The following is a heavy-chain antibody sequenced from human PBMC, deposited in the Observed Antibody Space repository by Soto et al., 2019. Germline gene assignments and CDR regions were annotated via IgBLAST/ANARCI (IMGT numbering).Heavy chain of an antibody. CDR1: GLTVSRYW. D-gene: IGHD3-22*01. CDR2: IKEDGGKT. CDR3: SRDYYGPGPD. Sequence: EVQLVESGGGLVQPGGSLRLSWVASGLTVSRYWMSWFRQAPGKGLEWVANIKEDGGKTYYVDSVKGRFTISRDNAKNSVYLQMNSLRVEDTAVYYCSRDYYGPGPDWGQGTLVIVSS. J-gene: IGHJ4*02. V-gene: IGHV3-7*04.